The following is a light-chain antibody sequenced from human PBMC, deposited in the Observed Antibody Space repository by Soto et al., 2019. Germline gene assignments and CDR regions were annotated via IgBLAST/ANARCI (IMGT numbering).Light chain of an antibody. CDR3: QQYHTYST. CDR1: QSIGDW. J-gene: IGKJ1*01. V-gene: IGKV1-5*01. CDR2: DAY. Sequence: DIQMTQSPSTLSAFIGDRVTITCRASQSIGDWLAWYQQKPGEAPKLLIYDAYTLESGVPSRFSGSGSGTEFTLAISRLQPDDFATYYCQQYHTYSTFGQGTKVEIK.